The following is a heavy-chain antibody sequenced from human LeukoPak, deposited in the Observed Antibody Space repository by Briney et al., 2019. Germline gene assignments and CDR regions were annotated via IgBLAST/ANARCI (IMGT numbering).Heavy chain of an antibody. CDR1: GGSISSYY. J-gene: IGHJ4*02. V-gene: IGHV4-59*08. D-gene: IGHD3-22*01. CDR2: IYYSGST. Sequence: PSETLSLTCTVSGGSISSYYWSWIRQPPGKGLEWIGYIYYSGSTNYNPSLKSRDTISVDTSKNQFSLKLSSVTAADTAVYYCASHREGSSGYFGYWGQGTLVTVSS. CDR3: ASHREGSSGYFGY.